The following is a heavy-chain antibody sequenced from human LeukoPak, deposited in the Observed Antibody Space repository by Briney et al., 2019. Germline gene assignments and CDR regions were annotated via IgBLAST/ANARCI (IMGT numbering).Heavy chain of an antibody. CDR3: ARLSYYYGSGSYALGY. CDR1: GYSFTSYW. J-gene: IGHJ4*02. V-gene: IGHV5-10-1*01. D-gene: IGHD3-10*01. Sequence: GESLKISCKGSGYSFTSYWISWVRQMPGKGLEWMGRIDPSDSYTNYSPSFQGHVTISADKSISTAYLQWSSLKASDAAMYYCARLSYYYGSGSYALGYWGQGTLVTVSS. CDR2: IDPSDSYT.